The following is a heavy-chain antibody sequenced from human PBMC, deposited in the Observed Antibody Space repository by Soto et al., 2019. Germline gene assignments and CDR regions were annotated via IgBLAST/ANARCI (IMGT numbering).Heavy chain of an antibody. CDR2: INHSGST. CDR3: ARGESCSSTSCYAKPWFDP. V-gene: IGHV4-34*01. CDR1: GGSFSGYY. D-gene: IGHD2-2*01. J-gene: IGHJ5*02. Sequence: QVQLQQWGAGLLKPSETLSLTCAVYGGSFSGYYWSWIRQPPGQGLEGIGEINHSGSTNYNPSLKRRVTISVDTSKNQFALKLSSVTAADTAVYYCARGESCSSTSCYAKPWFDPWGQGTLVTVSS.